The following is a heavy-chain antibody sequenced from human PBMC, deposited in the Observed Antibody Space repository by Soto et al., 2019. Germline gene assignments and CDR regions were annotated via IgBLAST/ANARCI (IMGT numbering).Heavy chain of an antibody. D-gene: IGHD4-17*01. CDR1: GGTFISFA. CDR2: ITPISGTT. CDR3: ARGNYGDYSDSFDI. V-gene: IGHV1-69*01. J-gene: IGHJ3*02. Sequence: QVQLVQSGAEVKKPGSSVKVSCKASGGTFISFAINWVRQAPGQGLEWMGEITPISGTTNYAQKFQGRVTMTVDESTNSAFIELSSLTAEDTAVFYCARGNYGDYSDSFDIWGQGTMVTVSS.